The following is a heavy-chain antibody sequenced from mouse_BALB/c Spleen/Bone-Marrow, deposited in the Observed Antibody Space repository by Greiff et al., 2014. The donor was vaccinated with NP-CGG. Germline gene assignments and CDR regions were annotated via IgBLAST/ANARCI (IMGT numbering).Heavy chain of an antibody. CDR1: GYNFTSYW. D-gene: IGHD3-1*01. V-gene: IGHV1-55*01. J-gene: IGHJ3*01. CDR2: IYPGSGST. Sequence: QVQLKQSGAELVKPGTSVKLSCKASGYNFTSYWINWGKLRPGQGLEWIGDIYPGSGSTNYNEKFKSKATLTVDTSSSTAYMQLSSLASEDSALYYCARFSQLGLLAYWGQGTLVTVSA. CDR3: ARFSQLGLLAY.